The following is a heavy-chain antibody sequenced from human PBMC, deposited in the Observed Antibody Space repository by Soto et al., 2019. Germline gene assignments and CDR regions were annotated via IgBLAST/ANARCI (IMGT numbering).Heavy chain of an antibody. CDR1: GGSISSYY. Sequence: SETLSLTCTVSGGSISSYYWSWIRQPPGKGLEWIGYIYYSGSTNYNPSLKSRVTISVDTSNNQFSLKLSSVTAADTAVYYCARELIAAAGNWFDPWGQGTLVTVSS. CDR2: IYYSGST. CDR3: ARELIAAAGNWFDP. J-gene: IGHJ5*02. D-gene: IGHD6-13*01. V-gene: IGHV4-59*01.